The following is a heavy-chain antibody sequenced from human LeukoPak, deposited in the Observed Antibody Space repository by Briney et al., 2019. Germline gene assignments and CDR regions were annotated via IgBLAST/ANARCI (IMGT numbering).Heavy chain of an antibody. V-gene: IGHV1-8*01. CDR3: ARDSIVGATHDAFDI. J-gene: IGHJ3*02. Sequence: GASVKVSCKASGYTFTSYDINWVRQATGQGLEWMGWMNPNSGNTGYAQKFQGRVTMTRDTSISTAYMELSRLRSDDTAVYYCARDSIVGATHDAFDIWGQGTMVTVSS. CDR2: MNPNSGNT. CDR1: GYTFTSYD. D-gene: IGHD1-26*01.